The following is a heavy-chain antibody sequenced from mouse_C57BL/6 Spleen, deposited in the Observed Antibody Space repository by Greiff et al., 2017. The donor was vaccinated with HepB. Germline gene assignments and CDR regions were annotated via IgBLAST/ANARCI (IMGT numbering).Heavy chain of an antibody. CDR3: AVYYYGSSYAMDY. CDR2: IDPEDGET. J-gene: IGHJ4*01. V-gene: IGHV14-2*01. CDR1: GFNIKDYY. Sequence: EVQLQQSGAELVKPGASVKLSCTASGFNIKDYYMHWVKQRTEQGLEWIGRIDPEDGETKYAPKFQGKATITADTSSSTAYMQLNSLTSEDSAVYFCAVYYYGSSYAMDYWGQGTSVTVSS. D-gene: IGHD1-1*01.